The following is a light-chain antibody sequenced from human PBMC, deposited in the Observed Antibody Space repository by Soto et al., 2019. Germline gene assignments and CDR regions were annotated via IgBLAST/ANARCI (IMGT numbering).Light chain of an antibody. Sequence: DIQMTQSPSSLSASLGDRVTITCRASRSITTYLNWYQQKPGKAPRLLIYAASTLESGVPSRFSGSGSGTEFTLTISSLQVEDLETYFCQQSYSTPRTFGQGTRMEI. CDR3: QQSYSTPRT. CDR2: AAS. J-gene: IGKJ1*01. V-gene: IGKV1-39*01. CDR1: RSITTY.